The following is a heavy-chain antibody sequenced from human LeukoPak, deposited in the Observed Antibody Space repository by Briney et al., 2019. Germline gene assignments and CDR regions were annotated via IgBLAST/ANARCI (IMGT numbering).Heavy chain of an antibody. D-gene: IGHD3-22*01. CDR2: IYYSGST. CDR1: GGSISSHY. J-gene: IGHJ4*02. Sequence: PSETLSLTCTVSGGSISSHYWSWIRQPPGKGLEWIGYIYYSGSTNYNPSLKSRVTISVDTSKNQFSLKLSSVTAADTAVYYCARGRGYYYDSSGPFDYWGQGTLVTVSS. V-gene: IGHV4-59*11. CDR3: ARGRGYYYDSSGPFDY.